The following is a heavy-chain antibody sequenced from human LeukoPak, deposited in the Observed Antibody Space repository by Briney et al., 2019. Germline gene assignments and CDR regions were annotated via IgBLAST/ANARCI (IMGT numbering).Heavy chain of an antibody. J-gene: IGHJ5*01. CDR3: VRDWDHFDFDS. V-gene: IGHV3-74*01. D-gene: IGHD3-9*01. CDR1: GVTFSPYW. CDR2: IKGDGSHT. Sequence: GGSLRLSCAAAGVTFSPYWMHWVRQAPGKGLVWVSRIKGDGSHTIYADSVKGRFTISRDNAKNTLYLQMKSLRAEDTAVYYCVRDWDHFDFDSWGQGTLVTVSS.